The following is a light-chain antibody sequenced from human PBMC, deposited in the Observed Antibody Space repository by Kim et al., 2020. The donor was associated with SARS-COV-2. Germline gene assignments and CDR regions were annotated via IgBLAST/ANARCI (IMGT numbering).Light chain of an antibody. CDR1: TSNIGTNP. Sequence: GQRVTISCSGSTSNIGTNPVNWYQHLPGTAPNLLIYTNNLRPSGVPDRFSASKSGTSASLAISGLQSEDEADYYCATRDDSLNGPVFGGGTQLTVL. CDR3: ATRDDSLNGPV. CDR2: TNN. V-gene: IGLV1-44*01. J-gene: IGLJ3*02.